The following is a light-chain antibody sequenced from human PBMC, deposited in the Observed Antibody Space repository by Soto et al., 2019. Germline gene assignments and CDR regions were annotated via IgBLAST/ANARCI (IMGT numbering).Light chain of an antibody. CDR1: QSVDIY. V-gene: IGKV3-11*01. CDR2: DAY. Sequence: EVVLTQSPATLSLSPGESATLSCRASQSVDIYLAWYQQKPGQAPRLLIYDAYNRATGIPARFSGSGSGTDFTLTISSLEPEDFAVYYCQQRRIWPPLTFGGRTKVEIK. CDR3: QQRRIWPPLT. J-gene: IGKJ4*01.